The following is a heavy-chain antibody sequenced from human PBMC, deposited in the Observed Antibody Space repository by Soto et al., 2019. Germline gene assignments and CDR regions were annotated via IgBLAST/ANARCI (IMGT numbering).Heavy chain of an antibody. CDR2: IYYSGST. CDR1: GGSVSSGSYY. D-gene: IGHD6-6*01. CDR3: ARGGAARKGWFDP. V-gene: IGHV4-61*01. Sequence: PSETLSLTCTVSGGSVSSGSYYWSWIRQPPGKGLEWIGYIYYSGSTNYNPSLKGRVTISVDTSKNQFSLKLSSVTAADTAVYYCARGGAARKGWFDPWGQGTLVTVSS. J-gene: IGHJ5*02.